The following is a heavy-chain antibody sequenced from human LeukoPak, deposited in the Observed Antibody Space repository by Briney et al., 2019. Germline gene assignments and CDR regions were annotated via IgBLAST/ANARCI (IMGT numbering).Heavy chain of an antibody. V-gene: IGHV3-23*01. CDR1: GFTFSSYA. Sequence: GESLRLSCSASGFTFSSYAITWVPQAPGKVVECVSAISGSGGRTYYADSVKDRVNSSRDNHKNKLYLQMNSLRAEDTAVYYCAKMRRYSYGRLDCWGQGTLVTVSS. D-gene: IGHD5-18*01. CDR2: ISGSGGRT. J-gene: IGHJ4*02. CDR3: AKMRRYSYGRLDC.